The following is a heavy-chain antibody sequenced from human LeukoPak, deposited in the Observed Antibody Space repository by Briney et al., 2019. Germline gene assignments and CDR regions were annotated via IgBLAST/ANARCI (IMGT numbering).Heavy chain of an antibody. CDR3: AKLSEQWIQLWKRVDY. CDR2: IDSTSSFI. CDR1: GSTFSSYA. D-gene: IGHD5-18*01. J-gene: IGHJ4*02. Sequence: GGSLRLSCAASGSTFSSYAMMWVRQAPGKGLEWVSSIDSTSSFIYYADSLKGRFTVSRDNAKNSLYLQMNSLRAEDTAVYYCAKLSEQWIQLWKRVDYWGQGTLVTVSS. V-gene: IGHV3-21*04.